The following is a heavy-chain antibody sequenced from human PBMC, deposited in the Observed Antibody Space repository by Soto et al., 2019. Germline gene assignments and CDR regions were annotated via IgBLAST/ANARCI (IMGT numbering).Heavy chain of an antibody. CDR2: IYYSGNT. J-gene: IGHJ4*02. D-gene: IGHD6-13*01. CDR1: GGSTSSDNY. CDR3: DRERGESSAGLYYFDS. Sequence: PSETLSLTCTVSGGSTSSDNYWSWIRQPPGKGLEWIGHIYYSGNTDYNPSLKSRLAISIDTSKNQFSLKLSSVTAADTAVYFCDRERGESSAGLYYFDSWGQGSLVTVSS. V-gene: IGHV4-30-4*01.